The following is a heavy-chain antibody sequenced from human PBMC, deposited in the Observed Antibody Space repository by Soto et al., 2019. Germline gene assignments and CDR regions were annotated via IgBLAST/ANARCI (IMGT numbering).Heavy chain of an antibody. Sequence: GGSLRLSCAASGFTFSSYGTHWVRQAPGKGLEWVAVISYDGSNKYYADSVKGRFTISRDNSKNTLYLQMNSLRAEDTAVYYCAKGTLWFGELLVSWYFDYWGQGTLVTVSS. CDR1: GFTFSSYG. D-gene: IGHD3-10*01. J-gene: IGHJ4*02. V-gene: IGHV3-30*18. CDR3: AKGTLWFGELLVSWYFDY. CDR2: ISYDGSNK.